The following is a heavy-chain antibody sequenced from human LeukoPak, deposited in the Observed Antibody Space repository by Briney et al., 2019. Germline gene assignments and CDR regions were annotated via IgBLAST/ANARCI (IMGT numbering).Heavy chain of an antibody. CDR1: GFTFSSYG. Sequence: GRSLRLSCAASGFTFSSYGMHWVRQAPGKGLEWVSRISGSGGYTYYTDSVKGRFTISRDNSKNTLYLQMNSLRAEDTAVYYCAKHQYAKNYYGMDVWGQGTTVTVSS. CDR2: ISGSGGYT. J-gene: IGHJ6*02. D-gene: IGHD2-8*01. V-gene: IGHV3-23*01. CDR3: AKHQYAKNYYGMDV.